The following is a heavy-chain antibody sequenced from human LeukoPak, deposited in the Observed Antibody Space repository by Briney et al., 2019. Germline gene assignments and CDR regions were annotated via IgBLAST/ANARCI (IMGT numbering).Heavy chain of an antibody. CDR2: ISGSGGST. D-gene: IGHD3-22*01. Sequence: GGSLRLSCASSGFTFSSYAMSWVRQAPGKGLEWVSAISGSGGSTYYADSVKGRFTISRDNSKNTLYLQMNSLRAEDTAVYYCAKDLTMIDAFDIWGQGTMVTVSS. J-gene: IGHJ3*02. V-gene: IGHV3-23*01. CDR1: GFTFSSYA. CDR3: AKDLTMIDAFDI.